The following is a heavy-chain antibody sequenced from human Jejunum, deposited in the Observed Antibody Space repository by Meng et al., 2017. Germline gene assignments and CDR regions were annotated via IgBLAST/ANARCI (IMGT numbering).Heavy chain of an antibody. Sequence: HVQLVDAVGCVVHPGKTLSLSCAASGINFTNYGRHWVRQAPGKGLEWVAVIWHDGSKVFYVDSVRGRFTISRDNSHNTVDLQMNSVRVDDTAVYFCLRGRDYWGQGTLVTVSS. J-gene: IGHJ4*02. D-gene: IGHD3-10*01. CDR2: IWHDGSKV. CDR1: GINFTNYG. CDR3: LRGRDY. V-gene: IGHV3-33*01.